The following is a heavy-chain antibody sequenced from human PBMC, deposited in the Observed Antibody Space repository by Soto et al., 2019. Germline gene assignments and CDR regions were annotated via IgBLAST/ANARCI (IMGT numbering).Heavy chain of an antibody. Sequence: PSETLSLTCSVSGGSISSGDYYWSWIRQPPGKGLEWIGYIYYSGNTYYNPSLKSRVSISVDTSKNQLSLKLSSVTAADTAVYYCARDPNFRPHVYAMGVWGQGTTVTVSS. J-gene: IGHJ6*02. CDR3: ARDPNFRPHVYAMGV. CDR2: IYYSGNT. V-gene: IGHV4-30-4*01. CDR1: GGSISSGDYY. D-gene: IGHD2-8*01.